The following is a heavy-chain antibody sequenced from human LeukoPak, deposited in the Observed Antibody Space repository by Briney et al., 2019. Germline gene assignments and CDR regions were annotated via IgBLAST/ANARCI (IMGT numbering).Heavy chain of an antibody. CDR1: GFVFSSHW. J-gene: IGHJ4*02. Sequence: GGSLRLSCAATGFVFSSHWMGWVRQAPGKGLEWVANINQGGSEKYYVDSVNGRFTISRDNAKNSLYLQMNSLRVEDTAVYYCARDGVDAGIYFDYWGQGNLVTVSS. CDR2: INQGGSEK. D-gene: IGHD3-9*01. CDR3: ARDGVDAGIYFDY. V-gene: IGHV3-7*01.